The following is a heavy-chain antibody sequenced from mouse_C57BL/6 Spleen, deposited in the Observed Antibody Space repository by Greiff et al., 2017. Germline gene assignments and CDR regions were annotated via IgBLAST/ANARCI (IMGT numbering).Heavy chain of an antibody. CDR2: INPYNGDT. D-gene: IGHD1-1*01. Sequence: EVQLQQSGPELVKPGDSVKISCKASGYSFTGYFMNWVMQSHGKSLEWIGRINPYNGDTFYNQKFKGKATLTVDKSSSTAHMELRSLTSEDAAVYYCARVEYYGSSYWYFDVWGTGTTVTVSS. J-gene: IGHJ1*03. V-gene: IGHV1-20*01. CDR3: ARVEYYGSSYWYFDV. CDR1: GYSFTGYF.